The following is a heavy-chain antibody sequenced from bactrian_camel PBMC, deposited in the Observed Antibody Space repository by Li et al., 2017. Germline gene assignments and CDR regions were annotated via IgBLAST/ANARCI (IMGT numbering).Heavy chain of an antibody. CDR2: ISTGTGST. V-gene: IGHV3S1*01. J-gene: IGHJ4*01. Sequence: HVQLVESGGGLVQPGGSLRLSCAASGFTFSNTWMHWVRQAPGKELEWLSSISTGTGSTRSADNVKGRFTISIDNTKNILYLQMDGLQSEDTAMYYCNARCRWRGASGWGQGTQVTVS. CDR3: NARCRWRGASG. CDR1: GFTFSNTW. D-gene: IGHD1*01.